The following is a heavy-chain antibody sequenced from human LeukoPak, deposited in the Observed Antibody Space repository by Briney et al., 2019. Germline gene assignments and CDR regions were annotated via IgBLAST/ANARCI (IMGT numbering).Heavy chain of an antibody. CDR2: IYYSGST. CDR3: AQITNYYDSSGPLAFDI. D-gene: IGHD3-22*01. V-gene: IGHV4-59*02. J-gene: IGHJ3*02. Sequence: SETLSLTCTVSGDSVTTYYWSWIRQPPGKGLEWIGYIYYSGSTNYNPSLKSRVTISVDTSKNQFSLKLSSVTAADTAVYYCAQITNYYDSSGPLAFDIWGQGTMVTVSS. CDR1: GDSVTTYY.